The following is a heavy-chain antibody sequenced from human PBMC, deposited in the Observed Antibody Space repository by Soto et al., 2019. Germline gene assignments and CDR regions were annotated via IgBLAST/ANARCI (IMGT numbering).Heavy chain of an antibody. V-gene: IGHV4-61*08. CDR2: IYYSGST. CDR1: GGSINSGAYY. D-gene: IGHD1-26*01. Sequence: PSETLSLTCTVSGGSINSGAYYWSWIRQHPGKGLEWIGYIYYSGSTNYNPSLKSRVTISVDTSKNQFSLKLSSVTAADTAVYYCASGELHFDYWGQGTLVTVSS. J-gene: IGHJ4*02. CDR3: ASGELHFDY.